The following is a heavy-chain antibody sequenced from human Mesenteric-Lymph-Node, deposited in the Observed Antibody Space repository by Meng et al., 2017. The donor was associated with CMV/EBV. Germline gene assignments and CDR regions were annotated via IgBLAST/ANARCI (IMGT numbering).Heavy chain of an antibody. CDR3: ARANSSSWLYYYYYYGMDV. V-gene: IGHV1-2*02. CDR1: GYTFTGYY. J-gene: IGHJ6*02. CDR2: INPNSGDT. Sequence: ASVKVSCKASGYTFTGYYMHWVRQAPGQGLEWMGWINPNSGDTNYAQNFQGRVTMTTDTSTSTAYMELRSLRSDDTAVYYCARANSSSWLYYYYYYGMDVWGQGTTVTVSS. D-gene: IGHD6-13*01.